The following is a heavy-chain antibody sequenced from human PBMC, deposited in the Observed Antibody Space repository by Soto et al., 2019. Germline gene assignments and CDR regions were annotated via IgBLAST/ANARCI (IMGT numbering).Heavy chain of an antibody. V-gene: IGHV4-30-4*01. J-gene: IGHJ4*02. CDR2: VYHTGST. CDR1: GGSLSGDYY. Sequence: SETLSLTCTVSGGSLSGDYYWNWIRQAPGKGLEWIGYVYHTGSTYHNPSLKSRGSISVDTSNNQFSLKLSSVTAADTAVYFCASEHYHITGKRIDCWGQGIRVTFSS. D-gene: IGHD3-22*01. CDR3: ASEHYHITGKRIDC.